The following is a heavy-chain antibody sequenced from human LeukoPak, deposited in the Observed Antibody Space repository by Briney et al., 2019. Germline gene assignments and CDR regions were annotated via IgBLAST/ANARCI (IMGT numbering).Heavy chain of an antibody. CDR1: GFTFSIYG. D-gene: IGHD1-26*01. Sequence: PGGSLRLSCAASGFTFSIYGMHWVRQAPGKGLERVTFMHSDGTNKYYADSVKGRFTVSRDNSKDTLYLQMNSLRAEDTAVYYCAKGATGDWGQGTLVTVSS. V-gene: IGHV3-30*02. CDR2: MHSDGTNK. CDR3: AKGATGD. J-gene: IGHJ4*02.